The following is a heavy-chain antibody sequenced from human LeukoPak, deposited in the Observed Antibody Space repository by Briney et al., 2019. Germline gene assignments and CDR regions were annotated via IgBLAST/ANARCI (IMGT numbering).Heavy chain of an antibody. D-gene: IGHD2-2*01. CDR3: ARDVSRTSWTWR. CDR2: IYYTGTT. CDR1: GGSIIDTNYY. V-gene: IGHV4-39*01. J-gene: IGHJ3*01. Sequence: PSETLSLTCSVSGGSIIDTNYYWAWIRQPPGKGLEWIANIYYTGTTYYNPSLKSRVSISVDTSNNQFSLRLTSVTAADTAVYYCARDVSRTSWTWRRGQGTVVTVSS.